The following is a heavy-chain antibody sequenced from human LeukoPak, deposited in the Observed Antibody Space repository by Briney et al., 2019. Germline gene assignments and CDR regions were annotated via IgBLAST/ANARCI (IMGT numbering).Heavy chain of an antibody. CDR2: IWYDGSNK. CDR1: GFTFSSYG. J-gene: IGHJ4*02. D-gene: IGHD6-19*01. CDR3: ARDGSSGWYWVDY. Sequence: GGSLRLSCAASGFTFSSYGMHWVRPAPGKGLEWVAVIWYDGSNKYYADSVKGRFTISRDNSKNTLCLQMNSLRAEDTAVYYCARDGSSGWYWVDYWGQGTLVTVSS. V-gene: IGHV3-33*01.